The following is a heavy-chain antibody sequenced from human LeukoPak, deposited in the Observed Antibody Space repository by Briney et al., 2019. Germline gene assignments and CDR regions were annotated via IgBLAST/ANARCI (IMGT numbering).Heavy chain of an antibody. CDR3: ARSNGGNSGIVDI. Sequence: GGSLRLSCAASGFRFSGHYMSWIRQAPGKGLEWVANIKQDGSEKYYVDSVKGRFTISRDNAKNSLYLQMNSLRAEDTAVYYCARSNGGNSGIVDIWGQGTMVTVSS. V-gene: IGHV3-7*01. CDR2: IKQDGSEK. D-gene: IGHD4-23*01. J-gene: IGHJ3*02. CDR1: GFRFSGHY.